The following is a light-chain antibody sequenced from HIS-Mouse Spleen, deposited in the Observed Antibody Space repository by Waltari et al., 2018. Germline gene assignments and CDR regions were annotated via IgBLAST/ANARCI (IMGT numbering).Light chain of an antibody. Sequence: DIVMTQSPLSLPVTPGEPASISCRSSQSLLHSNGYNYLDWYLQKPGQSPQLLIYAASSLQSGVPSRFSGSGSGTDFTLTISSLQPEDFATYYCQQSYSTWTFGQGTKVEIK. CDR2: AAS. CDR1: QSLLHSNGYNY. J-gene: IGKJ1*01. CDR3: QQSYSTWT. V-gene: IGKV2-28*01.